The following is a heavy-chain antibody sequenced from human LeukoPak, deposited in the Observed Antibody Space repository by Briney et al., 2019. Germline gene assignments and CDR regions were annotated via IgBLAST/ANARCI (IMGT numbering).Heavy chain of an antibody. D-gene: IGHD3-3*01. CDR3: ARRTTISNWYFDL. J-gene: IGHJ2*01. Sequence: SETLSLTCAVYGGSFSGYYWSWIRQPPGKGLEWIGEINHSGSTNYNPSLKSRVTISVDTSKNQFSLKLSSVTAADTAVYYCARRTTISNWYFDLWGRGTLVTVSS. V-gene: IGHV4-34*01. CDR1: GGSFSGYY. CDR2: INHSGST.